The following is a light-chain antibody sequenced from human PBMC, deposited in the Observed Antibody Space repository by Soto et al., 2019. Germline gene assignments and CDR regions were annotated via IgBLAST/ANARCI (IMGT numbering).Light chain of an antibody. V-gene: IGLV2-11*01. J-gene: IGLJ1*01. CDR2: DVS. CDR3: CSFAEGYNYV. CDR1: SSYNY. Sequence: QSVLTQPRSVSGSPGQSVTISCTGTSSYNYVSWYQQHPGKVPKLMIYDVSKRPSGVPDRFSGFKSGNTASLTISGLQADDEAHYYCCSFAEGYNYVFGNGTKVTV.